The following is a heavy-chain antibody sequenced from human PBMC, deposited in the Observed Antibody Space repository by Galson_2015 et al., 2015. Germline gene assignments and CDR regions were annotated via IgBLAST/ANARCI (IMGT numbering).Heavy chain of an antibody. D-gene: IGHD2-15*01. CDR2: ISGSGGST. CDR3: AKDLTPGYCSGGSCSNFDY. CDR1: GFTFSSYA. V-gene: IGHV3-23*01. J-gene: IGHJ4*02. Sequence: SLRLSCAASGFTFSSYAMSWVRQAPGKGLEWVSAISGSGGSTYYADSVKGRFTISRDNSKNTLYLQMNSLRAEDTAVYYCAKDLTPGYCSGGSCSNFDYWGQGTLVTVSS.